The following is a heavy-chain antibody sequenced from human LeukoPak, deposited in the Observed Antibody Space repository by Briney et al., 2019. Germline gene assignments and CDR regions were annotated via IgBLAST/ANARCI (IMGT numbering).Heavy chain of an antibody. V-gene: IGHV3-74*01. CDR3: ARGGVRSWNYFDY. J-gene: IGHJ4*02. CDR1: GFTFSSYW. D-gene: IGHD6-13*01. CDR2: INSNGSST. Sequence: GGSLRLSCAASGFTFSSYWVHWVRQAPGKGLVCVSRINSNGSSTSYADSVKGRFTISRDNAKNTLFLQMNSLRAEDTAVYYCARGGVRSWNYFDYWGQGTLVTVSS.